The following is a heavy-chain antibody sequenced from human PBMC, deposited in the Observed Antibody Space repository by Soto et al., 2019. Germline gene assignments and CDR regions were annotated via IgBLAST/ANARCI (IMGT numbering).Heavy chain of an antibody. CDR1: GFTFSSYS. J-gene: IGHJ6*02. CDR3: ARDKYWRYDYVWGSYRLPYYYYSMDV. CDR2: ISSSSSTI. V-gene: IGHV3-48*02. Sequence: PGGSLRLSCAASGFTFSSYSMNWVRQAPGKGLEWVSYISSSSSTIYYADSVKGRFTISRDNAKNSLYLQMNSLRDEDTAVYYCARDKYWRYDYVWGSYRLPYYYYSMDVWGQGTTVTVSS. D-gene: IGHD3-16*02.